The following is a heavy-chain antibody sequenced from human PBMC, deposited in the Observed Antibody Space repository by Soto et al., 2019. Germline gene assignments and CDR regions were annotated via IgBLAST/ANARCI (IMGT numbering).Heavy chain of an antibody. CDR1: GFIFSAYT. CDR3: ARDHGGSTWFVGVYYFFGMDV. Sequence: EVQLVESGGDLVQPGGSLRLSCAASGFIFSAYTMTWVRQAPGRGLEFVSDMSSSGDAIFYAESVKGRFTVSRDNAKNPLYLQMNSLRDDDTAVYFCARDHGGSTWFVGVYYFFGMDVWGQGTAVTVSS. D-gene: IGHD6-13*01. V-gene: IGHV3-48*02. CDR2: MSSSGDAI. J-gene: IGHJ6*02.